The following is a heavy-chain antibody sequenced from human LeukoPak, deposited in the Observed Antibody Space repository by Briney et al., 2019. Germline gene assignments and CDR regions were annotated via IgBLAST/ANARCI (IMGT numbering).Heavy chain of an antibody. CDR2: IRFDGTNK. Sequence: GGSLRLSCAASGFTFSNYGMHWVRQAPGKGLEWVAFIRFDGTNKYYADSVKGRFTISRDNSKNTLYLQMNSLRAEDTAVYYCARGDWRYLDYWGQGTLVTVSS. D-gene: IGHD2-21*01. CDR3: ARGDWRYLDY. V-gene: IGHV3-30*02. CDR1: GFTFSNYG. J-gene: IGHJ4*02.